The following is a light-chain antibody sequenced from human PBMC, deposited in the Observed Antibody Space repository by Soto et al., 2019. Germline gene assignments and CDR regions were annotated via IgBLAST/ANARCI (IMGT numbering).Light chain of an antibody. J-gene: IGLJ1*01. CDR3: AAWDDSLNGYV. Sequence: QSVLTQPPSASGTPGQRVTISCSGSSSNIGRNTVNWYQQLPGTAPKLLIYSNNQRPSGVPDRFSGSKSGTSASLAISGLQSEDEADYYCAAWDDSLNGYVFGTGTQLTVL. CDR1: SSNIGRNT. CDR2: SNN. V-gene: IGLV1-44*01.